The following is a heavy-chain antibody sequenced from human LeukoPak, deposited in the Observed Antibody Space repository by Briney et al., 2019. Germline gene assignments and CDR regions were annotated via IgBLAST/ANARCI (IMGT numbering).Heavy chain of an antibody. CDR3: ARGASVWFGTTVPVDGWFDP. J-gene: IGHJ5*02. V-gene: IGHV1-3*01. CDR2: INAGNGNT. Sequence: ASVKVSCKASGYTFTSYAMHWVRQAPGQRLEWMGWINAGNGNTKYSRKFQGRVTITRDTSASTAYMELSSLRSEDTAVYYCARGASVWFGTTVPVDGWFDPWGQGTLVTVSS. D-gene: IGHD3-10*01. CDR1: GYTFTSYA.